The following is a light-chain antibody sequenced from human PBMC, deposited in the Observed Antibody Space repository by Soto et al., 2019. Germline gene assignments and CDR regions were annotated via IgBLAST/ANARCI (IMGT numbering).Light chain of an antibody. CDR1: SSDVGGYNY. CDR3: SSYTCSSSPLV. J-gene: IGLJ2*01. CDR2: EVS. Sequence: QSALTQPASVSGSPGQSITISCTGTSSDVGGYNYVSWYQQHPGKAPKLMIYEVSNRPSGVSNRFSGSKSGNTASLTISGLQADDEADYYCSSYTCSSSPLVFGRGTKVTVL. V-gene: IGLV2-14*01.